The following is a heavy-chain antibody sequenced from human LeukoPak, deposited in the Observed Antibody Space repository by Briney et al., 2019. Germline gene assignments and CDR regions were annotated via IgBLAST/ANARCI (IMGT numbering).Heavy chain of an antibody. V-gene: IGHV3-23*01. CDR1: GFTFSSYA. J-gene: IGHJ5*02. CDR2: ISGSGGST. D-gene: IGHD6-13*01. CDR3: AKDWVASSWFNWFDP. Sequence: PGGSLRLSCAASGFTFSSYAMSWVRQAPGKGLEWVSAISGSGGSTYYADSVKGRFTISRDNSKNTLYLQMNSLRAEDTAVYYSAKDWVASSWFNWFDPWGQGTLVTVSS.